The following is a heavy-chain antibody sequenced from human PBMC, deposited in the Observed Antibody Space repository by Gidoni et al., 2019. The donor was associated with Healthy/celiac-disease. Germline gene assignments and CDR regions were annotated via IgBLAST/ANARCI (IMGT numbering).Heavy chain of an antibody. D-gene: IGHD3-10*01. V-gene: IGHV1-69*01. CDR3: ARDSAYGSGRPGDAFDI. CDR2: IIPIFGTA. Sequence: QVQLVQSGAEVKKPGSSVKVSCKASGGTFSSYAISWVRQAPGQGLEWMGGIIPIFGTANYAQKFQGRVTITADESTSTAYMELSSLRSEDTAVYYCARDSAYGSGRPGDAFDIWGQGTMVTVSS. J-gene: IGHJ3*02. CDR1: GGTFSSYA.